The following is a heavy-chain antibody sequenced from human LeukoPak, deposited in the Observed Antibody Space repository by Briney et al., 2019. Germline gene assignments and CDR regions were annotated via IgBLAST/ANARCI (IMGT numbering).Heavy chain of an antibody. CDR2: ISSGDSYI. J-gene: IGHJ4*02. Sequence: GGSLRLSCAASRFXFSRYFMSWFRQAPGKGLEWVSSISSGDSYIYYADSVKGRFTISRDNAKNSLYLQMNSLRAEDTAVYYCARMSDYFDFWGQGTLVTVSS. CDR3: ARMSDYFDF. V-gene: IGHV3-21*01. CDR1: RFXFSRYF.